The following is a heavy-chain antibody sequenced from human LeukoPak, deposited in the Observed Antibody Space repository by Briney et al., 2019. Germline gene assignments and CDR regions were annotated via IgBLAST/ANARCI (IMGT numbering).Heavy chain of an antibody. J-gene: IGHJ4*02. Sequence: GGSLRFSCAASGFTFSSYAMSWVRQAPGKGLEWVSAISGSGGSTYYADSVKGRFTISRDNSKNTLYLQMNSLRAEDTAVYYCAKDGKGRGVMGYFDYWGQGTLVTVSS. CDR1: GFTFSSYA. V-gene: IGHV3-23*01. CDR2: ISGSGGST. CDR3: AKDGKGRGVMGYFDY. D-gene: IGHD3-16*01.